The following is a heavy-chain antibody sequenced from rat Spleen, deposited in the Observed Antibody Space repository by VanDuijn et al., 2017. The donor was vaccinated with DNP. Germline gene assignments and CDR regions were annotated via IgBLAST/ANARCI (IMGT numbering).Heavy chain of an antibody. J-gene: IGHJ2*01. D-gene: IGHD1-4*01. V-gene: IGHV5-31*01. CDR3: SRHILPLRVWDY. CDR1: GFTFANYW. Sequence: EVQLVESGGDLVQPGRSLKLSCVASGFTFANYWMTWFRQVPGKGLEWVASITSSGGRTYYPDSVKGRFTISRDNAKSTLYLQMNSLRSEDMATYYCSRHILPLRVWDYWGQRVTVTVSS. CDR2: ITSSGGRT.